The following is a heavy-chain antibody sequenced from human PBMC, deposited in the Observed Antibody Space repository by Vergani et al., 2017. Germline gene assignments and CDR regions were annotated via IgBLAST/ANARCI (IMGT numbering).Heavy chain of an antibody. CDR1: GFRFSNYA. CDR2: IASSGTIT. V-gene: IGHV3-23*04. D-gene: IGHD3-3*01. J-gene: IGHJ4*02. CDR3: AKGGTITIFGSVDYY. Sequence: EVQLVESGGGLVQPGGSLRLSCAASGFRFSNYAMSWVRQAPGKGLEWVAAIASSGTITYYSDSVKSRFTVSRDNSQNTLFLQMSSLRAEDTALYYCAKGGTITIFGSVDYYWGQGTLVTVSS.